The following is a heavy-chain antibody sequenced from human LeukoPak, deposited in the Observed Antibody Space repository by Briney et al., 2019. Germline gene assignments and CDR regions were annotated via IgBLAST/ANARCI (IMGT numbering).Heavy chain of an antibody. Sequence: ASVKVSCKASGYTFTSYDINWVRQATGQGLEWMGWMNPNSGNTGYAQKFQGRVTMTRNTSISTAYMELSSLRSEDTAVYYCARGTYCSGGSCYSEWFDPWGQGTLVTVSS. CDR2: MNPNSGNT. CDR3: ARGTYCSGGSCYSEWFDP. D-gene: IGHD2-15*01. CDR1: GYTFTSYD. V-gene: IGHV1-8*01. J-gene: IGHJ5*02.